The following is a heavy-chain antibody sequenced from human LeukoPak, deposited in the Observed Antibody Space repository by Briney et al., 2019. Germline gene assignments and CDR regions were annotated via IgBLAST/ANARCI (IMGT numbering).Heavy chain of an antibody. D-gene: IGHD1-14*01. V-gene: IGHV3-48*02. J-gene: IGHJ4*02. CDR1: GFIFSDDN. Sequence: PGGSLRLSCAASGFIFSDDNMNWVRQAPGKGLEWVSYISSGSSTIYYADSVKGRFTISRDNAKNSLYLQMNSLTDEDTAVYYCAKEYSVRNQFDYWGQGTLVAVSS. CDR2: ISSGSSTI. CDR3: AKEYSVRNQFDY.